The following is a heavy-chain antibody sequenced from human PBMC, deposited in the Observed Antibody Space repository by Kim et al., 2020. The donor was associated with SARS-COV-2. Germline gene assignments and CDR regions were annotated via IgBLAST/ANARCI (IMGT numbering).Heavy chain of an antibody. D-gene: IGHD5-12*01. CDR1: GFTFSSYA. CDR3: AKNSRPIVATTHDY. V-gene: IGHV3-23*01. Sequence: GGSLRLSCAASGFTFSSYAMSWVRQAPGKGLEWVSAISGSGGSTYYADSVKGRFTISRDNSKNTLYLQMNSLRAEDTAVYYCAKNSRPIVATTHDYWGQGTLVTVSS. J-gene: IGHJ4*02. CDR2: ISGSGGST.